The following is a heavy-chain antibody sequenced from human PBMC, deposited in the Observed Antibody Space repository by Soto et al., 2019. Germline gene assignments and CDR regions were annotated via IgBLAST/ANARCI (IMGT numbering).Heavy chain of an antibody. Sequence: EVQLVESGGGLVQPGRSLRLSCAASGFTFDDYAMHWVRQAPGKGLEWVSGIGWNSGSIGYADSVKGRFTISRDNAKNSLYLQMNSLRAEDTALYYCAKALRYFDWLNAFDIWGQGTMVTVSS. CDR3: AKALRYFDWLNAFDI. J-gene: IGHJ3*02. D-gene: IGHD3-9*01. CDR2: IGWNSGSI. CDR1: GFTFDDYA. V-gene: IGHV3-9*01.